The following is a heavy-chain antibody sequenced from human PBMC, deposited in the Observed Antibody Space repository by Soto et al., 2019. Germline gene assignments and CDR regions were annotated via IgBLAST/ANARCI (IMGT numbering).Heavy chain of an antibody. J-gene: IGHJ6*02. Sequence: SGPTLVNPTQTLTLTCTVSGFSLSGTGMRVTWIRQPPGKALEWLARIDWEDTKLYSTSLKTRLSISKDTSKNQVVLTMTNMDPADTATYYRARAFYGMDVWGPGTTVTVSS. CDR2: IDWEDTK. V-gene: IGHV2-70*04. CDR3: ARAFYGMDV. CDR1: GFSLSGTGMR.